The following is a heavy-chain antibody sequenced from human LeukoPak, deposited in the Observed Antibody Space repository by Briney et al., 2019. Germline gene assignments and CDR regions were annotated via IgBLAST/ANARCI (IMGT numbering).Heavy chain of an antibody. D-gene: IGHD6-19*01. Sequence: PGGSLRLSCAVSGFTFSSYVMNWGRQAPGKGLEWVSAISGSGGSTNYADSVKGRFTISRDNSKNTLFLQMNSLRAEDTAVYYCAKESSSGWYDWGQGTLVTVSS. CDR3: AKESSSGWYD. CDR2: ISGSGGST. J-gene: IGHJ4*02. CDR1: GFTFSSYV. V-gene: IGHV3-23*01.